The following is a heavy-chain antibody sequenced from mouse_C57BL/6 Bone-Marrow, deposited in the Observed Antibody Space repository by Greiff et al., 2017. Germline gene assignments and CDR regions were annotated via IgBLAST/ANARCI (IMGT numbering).Heavy chain of an antibody. J-gene: IGHJ2*01. CDR3: ARWHYYGSSHY. CDR1: GYTFTDYY. CDR2: INPNNGGT. V-gene: IGHV1-26*01. Sequence: EVQLQQSGPELVKPGASVKISCKASGYTFTDYYMNWVKQSHGKSLEWIGDINPNNGGTSYNQKFKGKATLTVDKSSSTAYMELRSLTSEDSAVYYCARWHYYGSSHYWGQGTTLTVSS. D-gene: IGHD1-1*01.